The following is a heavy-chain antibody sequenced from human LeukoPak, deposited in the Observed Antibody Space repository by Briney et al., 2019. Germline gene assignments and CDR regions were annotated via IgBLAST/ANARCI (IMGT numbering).Heavy chain of an antibody. CDR3: ARLSRGSWEGVLDY. CDR1: GYTFTSYG. CDR2: ISAYNGNT. V-gene: IGHV1-18*01. Sequence: GASVTVSCKASGYTFTSYGISWVRQASGQGLEWMGWISAYNGNTNYAQKLQGRVTMTTDTSTSTAYMELRSLRSDDTAVYYCARLSRGSWEGVLDYWGQGTLVTVSS. J-gene: IGHJ4*02. D-gene: IGHD1-26*01.